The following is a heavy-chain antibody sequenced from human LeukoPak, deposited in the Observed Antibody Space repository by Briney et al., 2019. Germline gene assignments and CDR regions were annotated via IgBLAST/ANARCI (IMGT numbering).Heavy chain of an antibody. CDR1: GGSISSYY. V-gene: IGHV4-59*01. J-gene: IGHJ3*02. Sequence: PSETLSLTCTVSGGSISSYYWSWIRQPPGKGLEWIGYIYYSGSTNYNPSLKSRATISVDTSKNQFSLKLSSVTAADTAVYYCARDVGHFDIWGQGTMVTVSS. CDR3: ARDVGHFDI. CDR2: IYYSGST.